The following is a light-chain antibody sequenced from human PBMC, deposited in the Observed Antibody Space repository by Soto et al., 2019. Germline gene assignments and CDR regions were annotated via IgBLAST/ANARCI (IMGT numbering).Light chain of an antibody. J-gene: IGKJ4*01. Sequence: EIVLTQSPATLSLSPGERATLSCRASQRVSNSLAWYQQKPGQAPRLLHYDASNRATGIPARFSGSGSGTDFTLTISTLEPEDFAVYYWQQHINRLSFGGGTKVEIK. V-gene: IGKV3-11*01. CDR1: QRVSNS. CDR2: DAS. CDR3: QQHINRLS.